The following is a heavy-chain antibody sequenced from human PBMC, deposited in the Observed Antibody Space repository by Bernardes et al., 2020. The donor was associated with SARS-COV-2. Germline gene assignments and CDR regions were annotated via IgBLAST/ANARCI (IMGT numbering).Heavy chain of an antibody. CDR3: AKDQDGYNDY. V-gene: IGHV3-43*01. Sequence: GGSLRLSCAASGFTFDDYTMYWVRQAPGKGLEWVSLITWDGSTTKYADSVKGRFTISRDNSKDSLYLQMNSLRVEDTALYYCAKDQDGYNDYWGQGTLVTVSS. CDR1: GFTFDDYT. J-gene: IGHJ4*02. D-gene: IGHD1-1*01. CDR2: ITWDGSTT.